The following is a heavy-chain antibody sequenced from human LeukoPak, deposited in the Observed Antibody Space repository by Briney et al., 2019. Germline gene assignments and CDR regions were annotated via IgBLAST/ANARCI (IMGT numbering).Heavy chain of an antibody. V-gene: IGHV1-69*13. D-gene: IGHD2-2*01. J-gene: IGHJ5*02. CDR3: ARVVTPRYCSTPSCYWKGWFDP. CDR1: GGTFSRYA. CDR2: IIPIFGTA. Sequence: SVKVSCKASGGTFSRYAMSWVRQAPGQGLEWMGGIIPIFGTASFAQKFQGRVTITADESTGTAYMELSSLRSEDTAVYYCARVVTPRYCSTPSCYWKGWFDPWGQGTPVTVSS.